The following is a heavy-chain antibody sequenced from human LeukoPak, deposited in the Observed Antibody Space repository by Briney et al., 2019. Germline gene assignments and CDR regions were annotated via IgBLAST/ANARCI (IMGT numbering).Heavy chain of an antibody. CDR2: INHSGST. V-gene: IGHV4-34*01. J-gene: IGHJ6*02. Sequence: SETLSLTCAVYGGSFSGYYWSWIRQPPGKGLEWIGEINHSGSTNYNPSLKSRVTISVDTSKNRFSLKLSSVTAADTAVYYCARTRGAAAGTPLYYYYGMDVWGQGTTVTVSS. D-gene: IGHD6-13*01. CDR3: ARTRGAAAGTPLYYYYGMDV. CDR1: GGSFSGYY.